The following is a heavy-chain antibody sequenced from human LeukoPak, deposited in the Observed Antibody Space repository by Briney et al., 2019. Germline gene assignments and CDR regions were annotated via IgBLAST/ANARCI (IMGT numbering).Heavy chain of an antibody. Sequence: ASVKVSCKASGYTFTGYYMHWVRQAPGQGLEWMGRINPNRGGTNYAQEFQGRVTMTRDTSISTAYMELSRLRSDDTAVYYCARVPGSSSSMYYFDYWGQGTLVTVSS. CDR2: INPNRGGT. V-gene: IGHV1-2*06. CDR1: GYTFTGYY. D-gene: IGHD6-6*01. J-gene: IGHJ4*02. CDR3: ARVPGSSSSMYYFDY.